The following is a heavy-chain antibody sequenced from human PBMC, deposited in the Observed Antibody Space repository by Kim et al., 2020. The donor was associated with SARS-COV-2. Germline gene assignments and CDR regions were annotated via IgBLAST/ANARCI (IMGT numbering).Heavy chain of an antibody. J-gene: IGHJ3*02. D-gene: IGHD6-19*01. CDR2: ISWNSGSI. V-gene: IGHV3-9*01. CDR3: AKDRLEWLATTSAFDI. CDR1: GFTFDDYA. Sequence: GGSLRLSCAASGFTFDDYAMHWVRQAPGKGLEWVSGISWNSGSIGYADSVKGRFTISRDNAKNSLYLQMNSLRAEDTALYYCAKDRLEWLATTSAFDIWG.